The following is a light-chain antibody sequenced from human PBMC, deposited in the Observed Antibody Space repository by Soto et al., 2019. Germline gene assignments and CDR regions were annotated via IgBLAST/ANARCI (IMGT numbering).Light chain of an antibody. V-gene: IGKV3-20*01. CDR3: QQYGDSPYT. J-gene: IGKJ2*01. CDR2: GAF. CDR1: QSISSSY. Sequence: EIVLTQSPGTLSLSPGERATLSCRASQSISSSYLAWYQQKPGQAPRLLIYGAFSRATDIPDRFSGSGSGTDFTLTISRLEPEDFAVYYCQQYGDSPYTFGQGTKLEIK.